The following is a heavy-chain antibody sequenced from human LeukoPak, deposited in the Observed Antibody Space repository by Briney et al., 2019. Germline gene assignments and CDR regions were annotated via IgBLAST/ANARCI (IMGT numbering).Heavy chain of an antibody. Sequence: GSVKVSCKSYGSIFNVYYMHWVRQLPGQGLEWMGWIRPDGGVTNYAQKFRGRVTLTRDSATTTDYMELSRLTSDDTAVYYCARENWYYDHWGRGTLVTVSS. J-gene: IGHJ4*02. CDR3: ARENWYYDH. CDR2: IRPDGGVT. CDR1: GSIFNVYY. V-gene: IGHV1-2*02.